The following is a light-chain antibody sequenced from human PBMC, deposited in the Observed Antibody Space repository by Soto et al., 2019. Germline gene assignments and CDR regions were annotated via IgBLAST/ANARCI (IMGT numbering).Light chain of an antibody. J-gene: IGKJ5*01. CDR2: DGS. V-gene: IGKV3-11*01. CDR3: QQRTRWPMT. CDR1: QNLHSF. Sequence: EIVLTQSPAPLSVSPGERVTLSCRASQNLHSFLNWYQQRPGQAPRPIIYDGSKRAAGVPDRISGDGSGTDYTLTISSLEPEDVAVYYCQQRTRWPMTFGQGTRLEIK.